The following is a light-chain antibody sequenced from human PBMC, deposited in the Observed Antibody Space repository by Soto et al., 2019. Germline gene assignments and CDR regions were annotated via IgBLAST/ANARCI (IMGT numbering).Light chain of an antibody. CDR1: QSLLHSDGKTY. V-gene: IGKV2D-29*02. CDR2: EAA. Sequence: EIVMTQTPLSLSVTPGQPASISCKSSQSLLHSDGKTYLYWYLQKPGQSPQLLIYEAANRSSGVPDRFSVSGPGTDFTLKISRVEAEDVGVYYCLQSKQCPLTFGGGTKVEIK. CDR3: LQSKQCPLT. J-gene: IGKJ4*01.